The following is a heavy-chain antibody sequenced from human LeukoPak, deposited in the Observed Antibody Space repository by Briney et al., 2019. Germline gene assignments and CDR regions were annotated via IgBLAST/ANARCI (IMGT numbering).Heavy chain of an antibody. J-gene: IGHJ4*02. Sequence: PGGSLRLSCAASGFKFSDSWMSWVRQAPGKGLEWVSYISSSGSTIYYADSVKGRFTISRDNAKNSLYLQMNSLRAEDTAVYYCAREDSGYDMALDYWGQGTLVTVSS. V-gene: IGHV3-11*01. CDR2: ISSSGSTI. CDR1: GFKFSDSW. D-gene: IGHD5-12*01. CDR3: AREDSGYDMALDY.